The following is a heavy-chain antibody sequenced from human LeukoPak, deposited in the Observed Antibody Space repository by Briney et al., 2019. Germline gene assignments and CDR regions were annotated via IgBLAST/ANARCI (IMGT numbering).Heavy chain of an antibody. D-gene: IGHD2-2*01. CDR3: ARRLTQYDCFDP. J-gene: IGHJ5*02. Sequence: SQTLSPTGAISGDSVSSNSVTWNWIRQSPSRGLEWLGRTYYRPTWYNDYAVSVRGRITVNPDTSKNQFSLHLNSVTPEDTAVYYCARRLTQYDCFDPWGQGILVTVSS. CDR2: TYYRPTWYN. CDR1: GDSVSSNSVT. V-gene: IGHV6-1*01.